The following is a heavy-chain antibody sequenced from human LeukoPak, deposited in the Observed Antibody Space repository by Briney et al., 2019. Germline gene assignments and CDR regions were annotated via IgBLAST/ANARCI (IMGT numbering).Heavy chain of an antibody. D-gene: IGHD3-22*01. CDR3: ARATITTAVGAPADAFDI. V-gene: IGHV4-30-4*08. J-gene: IGHJ3*02. CDR1: GGSINSGDYY. CDR2: IYYTGNT. Sequence: PSETLSLTCTVSGGSINSGDYYWSWIRQPPGKGLEWIGYIYYTGNTYYNPSLKSRINISVDTSKKQFSLKLRSVTAADTAVYYCARATITTAVGAPADAFDIWGPGTMVTVSS.